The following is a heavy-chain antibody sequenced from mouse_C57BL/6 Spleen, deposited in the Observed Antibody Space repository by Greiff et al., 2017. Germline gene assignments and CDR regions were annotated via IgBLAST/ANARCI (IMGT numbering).Heavy chain of an antibody. V-gene: IGHV1-9*01. CDR1: GYTFTGYW. CDR2: ILPGSGST. CDR3: ARRKLHFDY. J-gene: IGHJ2*01. Sequence: QVQLKQSGAELMKPGASVKLSCKATGYTFTGYWIEWVKQRPGHGLEWIGEILPGSGSTNYNEKFKGKATFTADTSSNTAYMRLSSLTTEDSAIYVCARRKLHFDYWGQGTTLTVST.